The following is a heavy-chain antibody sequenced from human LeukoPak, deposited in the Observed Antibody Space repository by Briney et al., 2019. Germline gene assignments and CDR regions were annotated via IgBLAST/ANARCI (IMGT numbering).Heavy chain of an antibody. Sequence: GGSLRLSCAASGFTFSSYAMSWVRQAPGKGLQWVSGVSSGGSVTYYADSVKGRFTISRDNSKNTLFLQMNSLRADDTAVYYCAIASNTVTTKDYWGQGTLVTVSS. D-gene: IGHD4-17*01. CDR3: AIASNTVTTKDY. CDR2: VSSGGSVT. J-gene: IGHJ4*02. CDR1: GFTFSSYA. V-gene: IGHV3-23*01.